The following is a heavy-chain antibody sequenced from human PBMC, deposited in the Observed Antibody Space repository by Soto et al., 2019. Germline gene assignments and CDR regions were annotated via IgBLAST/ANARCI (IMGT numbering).Heavy chain of an antibody. CDR1: GYSFTTYW. V-gene: IGHV5-51*01. Sequence: GESLKISCKGSGYSFTTYWIAWVRQMPDRGLEWMGIIYPGDSDTRYSPSFQGQVTISADKSISTAYLQWSSLKASDTAMYYCARTDSLYRYFSADVWGQGTMVTVSS. CDR3: ARTDSLYRYFSADV. J-gene: IGHJ3*01. D-gene: IGHD5-18*01. CDR2: IYPGDSDT.